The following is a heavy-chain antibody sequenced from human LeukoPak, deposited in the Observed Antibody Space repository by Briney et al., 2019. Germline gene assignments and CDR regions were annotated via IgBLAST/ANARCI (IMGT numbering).Heavy chain of an antibody. J-gene: IGHJ4*02. D-gene: IGHD3-10*01. CDR2: ISGGGGST. CDR3: ANFWFGELLTEYYFDY. V-gene: IGHV3-23*01. Sequence: GGSLRLSCAACVFTCSSYAMICLRHSPGKALECVSAISGGGGSTYYADSVKGRFTISRDNSKNTLYLQMNSLRAEDTAVYYCANFWFGELLTEYYFDYWGQGTLVTVSS. CDR1: VFTCSSYA.